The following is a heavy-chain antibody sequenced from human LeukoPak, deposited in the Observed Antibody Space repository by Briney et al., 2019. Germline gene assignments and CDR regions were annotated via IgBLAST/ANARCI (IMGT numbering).Heavy chain of an antibody. CDR2: ISGSGGST. D-gene: IGHD3-10*01. J-gene: IGHJ3*02. CDR1: GFTFSSYA. Sequence: GGSLRLSCAASGFTFSSYAMSWVRQAPGKGLEWVSAISGSGGSTNYADSVKGRFTISRDNAKNSLFLQINSLRAEDTAVYYCARDVIYGSGSSRLFDIWGQGTLVTVSS. V-gene: IGHV3-23*01. CDR3: ARDVIYGSGSSRLFDI.